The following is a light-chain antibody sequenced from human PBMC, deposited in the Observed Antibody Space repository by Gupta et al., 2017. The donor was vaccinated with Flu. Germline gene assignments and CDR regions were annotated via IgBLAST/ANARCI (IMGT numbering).Light chain of an antibody. J-gene: IGLJ1*01. CDR3: QAWDSNSCV. CDR2: QKA. Sequence: SYNLTTPPARALSPDQTTRLPCSGVNLGNKYASWYQQKPGQSPLLVIYQKAKRPSAFPERVSGSNSGNTATLTISGTQAMDEDDYYCQAWDSNSCVFGTGTKVTVL. V-gene: IGLV3-1*01. CDR1: NLGNKY.